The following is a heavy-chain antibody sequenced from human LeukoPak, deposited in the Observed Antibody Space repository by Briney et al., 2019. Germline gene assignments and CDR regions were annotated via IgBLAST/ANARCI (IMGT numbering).Heavy chain of an antibody. CDR1: GFTSDDYA. V-gene: IGHV3-9*02. CDR2: ISWNSGSI. D-gene: IGHD1-26*01. Sequence: PGGSLRLSCAASGFTSDDYAMHWVRQAPGKGLEWVSGISWNSGSIGYADSVKGRFTISRDNAKNSLYLQMNSLRAEDTALYYCAKAGLVGGLITEFDYWGQGTLVTVSS. J-gene: IGHJ4*02. CDR3: AKAGLVGGLITEFDY.